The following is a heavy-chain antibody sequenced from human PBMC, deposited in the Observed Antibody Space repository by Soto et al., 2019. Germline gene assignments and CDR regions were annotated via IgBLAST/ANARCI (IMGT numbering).Heavy chain of an antibody. V-gene: IGHV4-38-2*01. CDR1: GYSISTGYY. CDR3: VRGGDDYGSYIDY. D-gene: IGHD4-17*01. J-gene: IGHJ4*02. Sequence: PSETLSLACDVSGYSISTGYYGAWVRQPPGKGMEWIGSINHRGNSYYNPSLKSRVTISVDTSKNQGSLKVSSVTAADTAVYYCVRGGDDYGSYIDYWGQGTLVTVSS. CDR2: INHRGNS.